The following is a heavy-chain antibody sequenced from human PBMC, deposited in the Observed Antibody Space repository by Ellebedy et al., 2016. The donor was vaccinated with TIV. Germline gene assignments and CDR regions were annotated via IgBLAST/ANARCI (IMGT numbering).Heavy chain of an antibody. V-gene: IGHV4-39*07. Sequence: MPSETLSLTCTVSGGSISGSSYYWGWIRQPPGKGLEWIGSINYSGRTFYNPSLKSRLTISVDTSNNQFSLKLNSVTAADTAVYYCARDASEAAVLCYYHYGMDVWGQGTTVIVSS. J-gene: IGHJ6*02. CDR2: INYSGRT. D-gene: IGHD4/OR15-4a*01. CDR1: GGSISGSSYY. CDR3: ARDASEAAVLCYYHYGMDV.